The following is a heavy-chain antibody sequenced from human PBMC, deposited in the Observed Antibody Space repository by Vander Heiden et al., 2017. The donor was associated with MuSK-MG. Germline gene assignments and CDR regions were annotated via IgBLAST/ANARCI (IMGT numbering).Heavy chain of an antibody. J-gene: IGHJ4*02. Sequence: QVQLQESGPGLVKPSETLSLTCTVPGGSISSYYWSWIRQPPGKGLEWIGYIYYSGSTNYNPSLKSRGTISGDTSKNQFSLKLSSVTAADTAGYYCARGITGSHFDYWGQGTLGTVAA. CDR1: GGSISSYY. D-gene: IGHD1-20*01. CDR2: IYYSGST. CDR3: ARGITGSHFDY. V-gene: IGHV4-59*01.